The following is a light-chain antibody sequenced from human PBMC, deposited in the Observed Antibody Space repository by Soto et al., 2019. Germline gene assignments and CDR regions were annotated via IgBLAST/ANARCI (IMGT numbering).Light chain of an antibody. CDR3: LQDYNYPWT. Sequence: AIQMTQSPSSLSACVGDRVTITCRASQGIRNDLGWYQQKQGKAPKLLIYAASSLQSGVPSRFSGSGSGTDFTLTISSLQPEDFATYYCLQDYNYPWTFGQGTKVEIK. CDR2: AAS. J-gene: IGKJ1*01. V-gene: IGKV1-6*01. CDR1: QGIRND.